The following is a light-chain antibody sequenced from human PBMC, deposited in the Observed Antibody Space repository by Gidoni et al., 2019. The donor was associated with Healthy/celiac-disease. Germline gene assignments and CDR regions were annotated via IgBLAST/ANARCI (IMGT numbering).Light chain of an antibody. V-gene: IGKV1-5*03. J-gene: IGKJ1*01. Sequence: DIQRTHSPSTLSASVGDRVPITCRLSQSSSSWLAWYQQKPGNAPNLLLYKASSLESGVPSRFRGSGSGTEFPLTISSLQPDDFAAYYCQQYNSYPWTFGQGTKVEIK. CDR1: QSSSSW. CDR2: KAS. CDR3: QQYNSYPWT.